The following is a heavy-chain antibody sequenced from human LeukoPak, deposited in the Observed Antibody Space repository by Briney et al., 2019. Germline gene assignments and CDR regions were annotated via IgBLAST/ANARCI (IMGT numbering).Heavy chain of an antibody. J-gene: IGHJ4*02. V-gene: IGHV3-21*03. CDR3: AKDQKGIYDILTAYWKPPGPFDY. CDR1: GFTLSSYS. Sequence: GGSLRLSCAASGFTLSSYSMNWVRQAPGKGLEWVSSISSSSSYVYYADSVKGRFTISRDNSNNTLYLHMSSLRAEDTAIYYCAKDQKGIYDILTAYWKPPGPFDYWSQGTLVTVSS. D-gene: IGHD3-9*01. CDR2: ISSSSSYV.